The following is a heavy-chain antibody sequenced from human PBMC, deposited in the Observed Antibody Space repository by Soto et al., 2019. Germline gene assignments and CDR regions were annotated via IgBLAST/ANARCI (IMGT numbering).Heavy chain of an antibody. V-gene: IGHV4-39*01. Sequence: SETLSLTCTVSGGSISSSSYYWGWIRQPPGKWLEWIGSIYYSGSTYYNPSLKSRVTISVDTSKNQFSLKLSSVTAADTAVYYCARHMPTDYDFWSGSSTTFDYWGQGTLVTVSS. D-gene: IGHD3-3*01. CDR1: GGSISSSSYY. J-gene: IGHJ4*02. CDR3: ARHMPTDYDFWSGSSTTFDY. CDR2: IYYSGST.